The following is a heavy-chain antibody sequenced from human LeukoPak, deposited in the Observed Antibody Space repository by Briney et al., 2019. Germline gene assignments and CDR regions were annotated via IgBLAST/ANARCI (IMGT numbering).Heavy chain of an antibody. D-gene: IGHD6-13*01. V-gene: IGHV3-7*01. CDR1: GFTFSSYW. CDR3: ARGNRVYPN. J-gene: IGHJ4*02. Sequence: PGGSLRLSCEASGFTFSSYWMSWVRQAPGKGLEWVANVKQDGSEKYYVDSVKGRFTISRDNAKNSLYLQMNSLRAEDTAVYYCARGNRVYPNWGQGTLVTVSS. CDR2: VKQDGSEK.